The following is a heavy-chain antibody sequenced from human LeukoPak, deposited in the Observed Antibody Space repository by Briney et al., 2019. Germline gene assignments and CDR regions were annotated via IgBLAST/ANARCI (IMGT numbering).Heavy chain of an antibody. J-gene: IGHJ4*02. Sequence: ASVKVSCKASGGTFSSYAISWVRQAPGQGLEWMGGIIPIFGTANYAQKFQGRVTITADESTSTAYMELSSLRSEDTAVYYCARAAPIYYDSSGYPMDYWGQGTLVTVSS. V-gene: IGHV1-69*13. CDR2: IIPIFGTA. D-gene: IGHD3-22*01. CDR1: GGTFSSYA. CDR3: ARAAPIYYDSSGYPMDY.